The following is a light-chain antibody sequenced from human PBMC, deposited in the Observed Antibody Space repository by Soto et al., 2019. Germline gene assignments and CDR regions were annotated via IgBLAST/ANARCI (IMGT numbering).Light chain of an antibody. CDR2: GAS. V-gene: IGKV3-20*01. Sequence: EIVLTQSPGTLSLSPGERATLSCRASQSVTSNFLAWYQQKPRQAPRLLIYGASTRAAGGPDRFSGSGSGTDFTLTITRLEPEDFAVYYCQQYGRSPLMYTFGQGTKLGVK. CDR1: QSVTSNF. J-gene: IGKJ2*01. CDR3: QQYGRSPLMYT.